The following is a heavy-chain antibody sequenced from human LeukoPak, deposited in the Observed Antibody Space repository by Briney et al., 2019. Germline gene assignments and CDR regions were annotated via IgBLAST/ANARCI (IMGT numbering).Heavy chain of an antibody. CDR1: GFTFSSYA. CDR2: ISGSGGST. D-gene: IGHD3-3*01. Sequence: PGGSLRFSCAASGFTFSSYAMSWVRQAPGKGLEWVSAISGSGGSTYYADSVKGRFTISRDNSKNTLYLQMNSLRAEDTAVYYCAKSGGFLLEWFFEEGWFDPWGQGTLVTVSS. CDR3: AKSGGFLLEWFFEEGWFDP. V-gene: IGHV3-23*01. J-gene: IGHJ5*02.